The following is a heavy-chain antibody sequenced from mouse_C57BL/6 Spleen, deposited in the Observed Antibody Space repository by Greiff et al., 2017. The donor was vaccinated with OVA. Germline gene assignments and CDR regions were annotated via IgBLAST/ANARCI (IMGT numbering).Heavy chain of an antibody. J-gene: IGHJ4*01. CDR1: GYSFTDYN. Sequence: EVQLQQSGPALVKPGASVTISCKASGYSFTDYNMNWVKQGNGKSLEWIGVLNPNYGTTSYNQKFKGKATLTVDQSSSTAYMQLNSLTSEDSAVYYCARSRLLRAMDYWGQGTSVTVSS. D-gene: IGHD1-1*01. V-gene: IGHV1-39*01. CDR2: LNPNYGTT. CDR3: ARSRLLRAMDY.